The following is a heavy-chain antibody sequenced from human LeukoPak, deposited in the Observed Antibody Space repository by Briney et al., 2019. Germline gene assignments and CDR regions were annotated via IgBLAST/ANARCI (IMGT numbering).Heavy chain of an antibody. CDR1: GGSISSSSYY. Sequence: SETLSLTCTVSGGSISSSSYYWSWIRQPPGKGLEWIGEINHSGSTNYNPSLKSRVTISVDTSKNQFSLKLSSVTAADTAVYYCAMSGYSYVTFDYWGQGTLVTVSS. CDR3: AMSGYSYVTFDY. D-gene: IGHD5-18*01. CDR2: INHSGST. V-gene: IGHV4-39*07. J-gene: IGHJ4*02.